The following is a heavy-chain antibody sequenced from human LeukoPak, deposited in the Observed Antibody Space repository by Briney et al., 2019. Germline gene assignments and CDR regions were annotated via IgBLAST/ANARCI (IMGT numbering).Heavy chain of an antibody. V-gene: IGHV7-4-1*02. CDR2: INTNTGNP. J-gene: IGHJ5*02. D-gene: IGHD3-22*01. CDR1: GYTFTSYA. Sequence: ASVKVSCKASGYTFTSYAMNWVRQAPGQGLEWMGWINTNTGNPTYAQGFTGRFVFSLDTSVSTAYLQISSLKAEDTAVYYCARDYLYYYDSSGYYPLVSGNWFDPWGQGTLVTVSS. CDR3: ARDYLYYYDSSGYYPLVSGNWFDP.